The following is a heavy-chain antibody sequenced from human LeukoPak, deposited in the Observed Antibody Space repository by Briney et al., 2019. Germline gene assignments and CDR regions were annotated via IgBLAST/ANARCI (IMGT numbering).Heavy chain of an antibody. D-gene: IGHD3-3*01. CDR2: IYYSAST. V-gene: IGHV4-31*03. CDR3: ARGNTIFGVVIKYYFDY. Sequence: SSETLSLTCTVSGVSISSGGYAWSWIRQHPGKGREWIGYIYYSASTYYNPSLKSRVTISVDTSKNQFPLKLSSVTAADTAVYYCARGNTIFGVVIKYYFDYWGQGTLVTVSS. J-gene: IGHJ4*02. CDR1: GVSISSGGYA.